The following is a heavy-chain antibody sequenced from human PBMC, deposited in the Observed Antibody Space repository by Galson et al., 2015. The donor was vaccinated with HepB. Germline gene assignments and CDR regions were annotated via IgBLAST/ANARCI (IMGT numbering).Heavy chain of an antibody. J-gene: IGHJ5*02. Sequence: SVKVSCKASGYTFSSYSITWVRQAPGHGLEWMGWISGYNHKTTYAQKVQGRVTMTTDTSTKTAYMELRSLRSDDTAVYYCARGALVAVVNANLNNWFDPWGQGTLVTVSS. D-gene: IGHD2-8*02. CDR3: ARGALVAVVNANLNNWFDP. V-gene: IGHV1-18*01. CDR1: GYTFSSYS. CDR2: ISGYNHKT.